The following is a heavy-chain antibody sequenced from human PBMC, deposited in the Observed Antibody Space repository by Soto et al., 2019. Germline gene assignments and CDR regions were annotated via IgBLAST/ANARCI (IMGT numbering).Heavy chain of an antibody. CDR1: GCSVSSGSYY. CDR2: IYYSGST. J-gene: IGHJ6*02. Sequence: PSETLSLTCTVSGCSVSSGSYYWSWIRQPPGKGLEWIGYIYYSGSTNYNPSLKSRVTISVDTSKNQFPLKLSSVTAADTAVYYCARRVVTALDVWGQGTTVTVSS. CDR3: ARRVVTALDV. V-gene: IGHV4-61*01. D-gene: IGHD2-21*02.